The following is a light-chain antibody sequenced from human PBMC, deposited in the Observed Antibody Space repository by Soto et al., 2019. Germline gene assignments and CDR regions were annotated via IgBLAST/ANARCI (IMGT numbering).Light chain of an antibody. V-gene: IGKV3-20*01. J-gene: IGKJ1*01. Sequence: EIVLTQSPGPLSLSPGERATLSCRSSQSVSSSFLAWYQQKVGQAPRLLIYGASSRATGVPDRFSGSGSGTDCSLTISRLEPEDFAVYYCQQYGSTRWTFGQGTKVDIK. CDR3: QQYGSTRWT. CDR2: GAS. CDR1: QSVSSSF.